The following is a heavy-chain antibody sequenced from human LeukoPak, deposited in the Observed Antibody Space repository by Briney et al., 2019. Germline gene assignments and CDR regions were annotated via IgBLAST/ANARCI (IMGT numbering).Heavy chain of an antibody. V-gene: IGHV3-7*01. CDR2: IKQDGSEK. J-gene: IGHJ4*02. CDR1: GFTFSSYW. CDR3: AREAYCSSTSCYGGPFDY. Sequence: GGSLRLSCAASGFTFSSYWMSWVRQAPGKGLEWVANIKQDGSEKYYVDSVKGRFTISRDNAKNSLYLQMNSLRAEDTAVYYCAREAYCSSTSCYGGPFDYWGQGTLVTVSS. D-gene: IGHD2-2*01.